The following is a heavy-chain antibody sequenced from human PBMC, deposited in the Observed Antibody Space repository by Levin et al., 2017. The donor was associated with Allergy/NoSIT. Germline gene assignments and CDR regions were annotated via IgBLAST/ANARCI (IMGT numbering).Heavy chain of an antibody. Sequence: GESLKISCKASGYTFTGYYIHWVRQAPGQGLDWMGMINPFGGSTSYAQKFQGRVTLTRDTSTSTVYMELSSLRSEDTAVYYCARGGFGEMGGFDFWGQGTLVTVSS. J-gene: IGHJ4*02. D-gene: IGHD3-10*01. CDR2: INPFGGST. CDR1: GYTFTGYY. CDR3: ARGGFGEMGGFDF. V-gene: IGHV1-46*01.